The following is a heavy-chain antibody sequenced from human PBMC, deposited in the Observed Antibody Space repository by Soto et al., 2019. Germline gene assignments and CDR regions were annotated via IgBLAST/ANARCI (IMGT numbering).Heavy chain of an antibody. V-gene: IGHV1-3*01. CDR3: ARGPSAAVDY. Sequence: YANTSYARCSARQAPGQRLEWMGWINAGNGNTKYSQKFQGRVTITRDTSASTAYMELSSLRSEVTAVYYCARGPSAAVDYWGQGSLVTV. CDR2: INAGNGNT. D-gene: IGHD6-13*01. CDR1: YANTSYA. J-gene: IGHJ4*02.